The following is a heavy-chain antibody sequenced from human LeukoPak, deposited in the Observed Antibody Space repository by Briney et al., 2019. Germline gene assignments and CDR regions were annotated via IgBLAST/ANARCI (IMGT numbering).Heavy chain of an antibody. Sequence: GGSLRLSCVASGFTFSSDRMNWVRQAPGKGLEWVSTIYSGSDYIYYADSVKGRFTISGDNAKNSLYLQMNSLRAEDTAVYYCARDLPVSGAYHNFDCWGQGTLVTVSS. J-gene: IGHJ4*02. CDR3: ARDLPVSGAYHNFDC. V-gene: IGHV3-21*01. CDR2: IYSGSDYI. CDR1: GFTFSSDR. D-gene: IGHD4/OR15-4a*01.